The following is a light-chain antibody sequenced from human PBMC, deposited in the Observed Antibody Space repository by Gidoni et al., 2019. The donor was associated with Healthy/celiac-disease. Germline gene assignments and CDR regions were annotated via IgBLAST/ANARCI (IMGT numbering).Light chain of an antibody. J-gene: IGKJ5*01. CDR2: DAS. CDR3: QQRSNWG. CDR1: QSVSSY. Sequence: EIVLTQSPATLSLSPGERATPSCRASQSVSSYLAWYQQKPGQAPRLLIYDASNRATGIPARFSGSRSGTDFTLTISSLEPEDFAVYYCQQRSNWGFGQGTRLEIK. V-gene: IGKV3-11*01.